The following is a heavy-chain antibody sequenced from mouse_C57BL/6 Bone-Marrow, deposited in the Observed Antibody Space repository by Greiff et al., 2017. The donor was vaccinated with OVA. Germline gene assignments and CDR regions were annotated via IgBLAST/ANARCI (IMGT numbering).Heavy chain of an antibody. J-gene: IGHJ3*01. CDR3: ALDSSGYGGGRFAD. D-gene: IGHD3-2*02. V-gene: IGHV5-16*01. CDR2: INYDGSST. CDR1: GFTFSDYY. Sequence: EVKLMESEGGLVQPGSSLKLSCTASGFTFSDYYMAWVRQVPETGLEWVAHINYDGSSTYYLESLKCRFIISRDNAKNILYLQMGSLKSEDPATYYCALDSSGYGGGRFADWGKGTLVTVAA.